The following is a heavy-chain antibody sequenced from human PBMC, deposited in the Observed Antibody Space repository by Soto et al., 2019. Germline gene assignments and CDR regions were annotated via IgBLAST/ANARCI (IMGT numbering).Heavy chain of an antibody. CDR3: AREQQLVLSPHFDF. CDR2: INPGGGST. CDR1: GYTFTSYY. V-gene: IGHV1-46*03. Sequence: QVQLVQSGAEVKKPGASVKVSCKASGYTFTSYYMHWVRQAPGQGLEWMGIINPGGGSTSYAQKFQGRVPRTRDTSTSTVYMELSSLRSEDTAVYYCAREQQLVLSPHFDFWGQGTLVTVSS. D-gene: IGHD6-13*01. J-gene: IGHJ4*02.